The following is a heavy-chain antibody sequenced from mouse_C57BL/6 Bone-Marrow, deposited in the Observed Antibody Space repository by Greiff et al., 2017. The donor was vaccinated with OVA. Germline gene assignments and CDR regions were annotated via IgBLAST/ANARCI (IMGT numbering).Heavy chain of an antibody. Sequence: VQLQQPGAELVKPGASVQLSCKASGYTFTSSWMHWVQQRPGQGLEWIGMIHPNSGSTNYNEKFKSKATLTVDKSASTAYMQLSSLTSEDSAVYYCARDYTWFAYWGQGTLVTVSA. V-gene: IGHV1-64*01. CDR3: ARDYTWFAY. CDR1: GYTFTSSW. D-gene: IGHD2-12*01. J-gene: IGHJ3*01. CDR2: IHPNSGST.